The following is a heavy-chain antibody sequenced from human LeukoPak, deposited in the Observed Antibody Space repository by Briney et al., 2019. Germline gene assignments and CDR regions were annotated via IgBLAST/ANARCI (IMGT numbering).Heavy chain of an antibody. J-gene: IGHJ4*02. V-gene: IGHV1-69*01. D-gene: IGHD2-2*01. CDR2: IIPIFGTA. CDR3: ARDCSSTSCYEY. CDR1: GGTFSSYA. Sequence: GASVKVSCKASGGTFSSYAISWVRQAPGQGLEWVGGIIPIFGTANYAQKFQGRVTITADESTSTAYMELSSLRSEDTAVYYCARDCSSTSCYEYWGQGTLVTVSS.